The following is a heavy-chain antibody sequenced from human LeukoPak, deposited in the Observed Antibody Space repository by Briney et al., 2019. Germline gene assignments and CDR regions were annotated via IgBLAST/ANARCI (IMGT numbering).Heavy chain of an antibody. CDR2: INNNGGTT. D-gene: IGHD2-15*01. CDR1: GFTFSSYA. V-gene: IGHV3-64*04. Sequence: GGSLRLSCSASGFTFSSYAMHWVRQAPGKGLEYVSVINNNGGTTYYADSVKGRFTISRDNSKNTLYLQMNSLRAEDTAVYFCAKGDCGGTCLLIDNWGQGTLVTVSS. CDR3: AKGDCGGTCLLIDN. J-gene: IGHJ4*02.